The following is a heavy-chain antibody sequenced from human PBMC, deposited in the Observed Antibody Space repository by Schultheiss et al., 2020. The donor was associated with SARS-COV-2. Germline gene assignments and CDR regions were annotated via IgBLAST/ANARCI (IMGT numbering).Heavy chain of an antibody. D-gene: IGHD4-17*01. CDR1: GGSISSYY. Sequence: SETLSLTCIVSGGSISSYYWSWIRQPPGKGLEWIGYIYYSGSTNYNPSLKSRVTISVDTSKNQFSLKLSSVTAADTAVYYCARVPYGDPYWYFDLWGRGTLVTVSS. V-gene: IGHV4-59*01. J-gene: IGHJ2*01. CDR3: ARVPYGDPYWYFDL. CDR2: IYYSGST.